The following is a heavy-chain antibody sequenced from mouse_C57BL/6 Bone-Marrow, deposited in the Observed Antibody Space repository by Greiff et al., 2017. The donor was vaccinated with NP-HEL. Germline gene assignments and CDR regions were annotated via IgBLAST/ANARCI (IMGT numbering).Heavy chain of an antibody. CDR3: ARGAYGYDSDY. J-gene: IGHJ2*01. V-gene: IGHV1-82*01. CDR2: IYPGDGDT. CDR1: GYAFSSSW. D-gene: IGHD2-14*01. Sequence: QVQLQQSGPELVKPGASVKIPCKASGYAFSSSWMNWVKQRPGKGLEWIGRIYPGDGDTNYNGKFKGKATLTADKSSSTAYMQLSSLTSEDSAVYFCARGAYGYDSDYWGQGTTLTVSS.